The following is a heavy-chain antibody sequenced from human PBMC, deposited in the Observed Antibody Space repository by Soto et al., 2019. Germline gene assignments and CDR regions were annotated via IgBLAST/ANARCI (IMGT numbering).Heavy chain of an antibody. CDR1: GYTFTTYV. J-gene: IGHJ6*02. Sequence: SLKVSFKASGYTFTTYVISCVPQAPGEALEWMGCSSGYKGQTKYAQKFQGRVTMTTDTSTRTVYMDLRSLRSDDTAVYYCAREGEMRYYYYGLDVCGQGTTVTVSS. CDR3: AREGEMRYYYYGLDV. V-gene: IGHV1-18*01. CDR2: SSGYKGQT. D-gene: IGHD3-16*01.